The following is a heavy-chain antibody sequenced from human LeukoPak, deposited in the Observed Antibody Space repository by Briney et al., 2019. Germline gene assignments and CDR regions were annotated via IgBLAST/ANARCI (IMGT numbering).Heavy chain of an antibody. CDR3: ARGRRGNWFDP. D-gene: IGHD3-10*01. CDR1: GYTFTYYS. J-gene: IGHJ5*02. Sequence: ASVKVSCKASGYTFTYYSMNWVRQAPGQGLEWMGWISAYNGNTNYAQKLQGRVTMTTDTSTSTAYMELRSLRSDDTAVYYCARGRRGNWFDPWGQGTLVTVSS. V-gene: IGHV1-18*01. CDR2: ISAYNGNT.